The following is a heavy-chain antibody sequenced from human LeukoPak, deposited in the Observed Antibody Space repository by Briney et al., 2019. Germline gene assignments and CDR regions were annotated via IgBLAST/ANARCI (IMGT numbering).Heavy chain of an antibody. CDR1: GGSISSGGYY. CDR2: IYYSGST. J-gene: IGHJ4*02. V-gene: IGHV4-31*03. Sequence: SETLSLTSTVSGGSISSGGYYWSWIRQHPGKGLEWIGYIYYSGSTYYNPSLKSRVTISVDTSKNQFSLKLSSVTAADTAVYYCARGHSSAPLDYGGRETVVTVPS. D-gene: IGHD6-25*01. CDR3: ARGHSSAPLDY.